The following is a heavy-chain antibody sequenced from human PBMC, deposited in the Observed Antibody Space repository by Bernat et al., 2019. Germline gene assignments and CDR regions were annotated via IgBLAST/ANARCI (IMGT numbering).Heavy chain of an antibody. CDR2: INHSGST. D-gene: IGHD6-6*01. V-gene: IGHV4-34*01. J-gene: IGHJ4*02. CDR3: ARDLRVGMAARGRFDY. CDR1: GGSFSGYY. Sequence: QVQLQQWGAGLLKPSETLSLTCAVYGGSFSGYYWRWIRQPPGKGLEWIGEINHSGSTNYNPSLKSRVTISVDTSKNQFSLKLSSVTAADTAVYYCARDLRVGMAARGRFDYWGQGTLVTVSS.